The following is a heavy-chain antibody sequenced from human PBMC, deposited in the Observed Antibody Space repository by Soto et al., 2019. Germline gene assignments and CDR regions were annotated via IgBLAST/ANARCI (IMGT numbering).Heavy chain of an antibody. J-gene: IGHJ4*02. CDR1: GDSVSSNSAA. V-gene: IGHV6-1*01. D-gene: IGHD3-22*01. CDR3: ASSDRSGFGFDY. CDR2: TSYRSKWYN. Sequence: PSQTLSLTCDISGDSVSSNSAAWNWIRQSPSRGLEWLGRTSYRSKWYNDYAVSVKSRITINPDTSKNQFSLQLNSVTPEDTALCYCASSDRSGFGFDYWDQGTLVTVSS.